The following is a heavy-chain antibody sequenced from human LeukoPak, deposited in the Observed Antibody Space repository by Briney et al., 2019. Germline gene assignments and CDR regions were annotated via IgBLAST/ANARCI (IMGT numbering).Heavy chain of an antibody. CDR3: ASPVVVAARSSSRWANFDY. Sequence: GGSLRLSCAASGFTVSSNYMSWVRQAPGKGLEWVSVIYSGGSTYYADSVKGRFTISRDNSKNTLYLQMNSLRAEDTAVYYCASPVVVAARSSSRWANFDYWGQGTLVTVSS. V-gene: IGHV3-53*01. J-gene: IGHJ4*02. CDR1: GFTVSSNY. CDR2: IYSGGST. D-gene: IGHD2-15*01.